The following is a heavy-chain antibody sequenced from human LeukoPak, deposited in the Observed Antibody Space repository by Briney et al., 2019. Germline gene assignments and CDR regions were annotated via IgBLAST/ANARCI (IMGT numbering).Heavy chain of an antibody. CDR1: GFTVGSNY. CDR3: AKDRGRSAFYSFDY. D-gene: IGHD1-26*01. CDR2: ISGSGGTT. J-gene: IGHJ4*02. V-gene: IGHV3-23*01. Sequence: SGGSLRLSCAASGFTVGSNYMSWVRQAPGKGLEWVSGISGSGGTTYYADSVKGRFTISRDNSKNTLYLQMNSLRAEDTAVYYCAKDRGRSAFYSFDYWGQGTLVTVSS.